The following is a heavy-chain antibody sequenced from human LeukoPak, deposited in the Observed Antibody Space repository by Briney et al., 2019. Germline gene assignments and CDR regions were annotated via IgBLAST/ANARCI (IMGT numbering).Heavy chain of an antibody. V-gene: IGHV3-48*02. CDR1: GFTFSSYT. J-gene: IGHJ6*02. Sequence: PGGSLRLSCAASGFTFSSYTMSWVRQAPGKGLEWVSYISSSSSTIYYADSVKGRFTISRDNAKNSLYLQMNSLRDEDTAVYYCERAYHYGSGYGMDVWGQGTTVTVSS. CDR2: ISSSSSTI. CDR3: ERAYHYGSGYGMDV. D-gene: IGHD3-10*01.